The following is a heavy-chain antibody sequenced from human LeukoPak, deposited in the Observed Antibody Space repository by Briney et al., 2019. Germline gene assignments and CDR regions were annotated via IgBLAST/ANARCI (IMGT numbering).Heavy chain of an antibody. CDR1: GGSISSGDYY. CDR2: IYYSGST. Sequence: SETLSLTCTVSGGSISSGDYYWSWIRQPPGKGLGWIGYIYYSGSTYYNPSLKSRVTISVDTSKNQFSLKLSSVTAADTAVYYCARHSIVVPAAMGAWFDPWGQGTLVTVSS. J-gene: IGHJ5*02. CDR3: ARHSIVVPAAMGAWFDP. V-gene: IGHV4-30-4*01. D-gene: IGHD2-2*01.